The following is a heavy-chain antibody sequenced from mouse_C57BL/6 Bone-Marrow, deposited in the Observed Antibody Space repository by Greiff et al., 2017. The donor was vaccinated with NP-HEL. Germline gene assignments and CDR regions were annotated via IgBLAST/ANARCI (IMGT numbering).Heavy chain of an antibody. CDR1: GYTFTSYW. J-gene: IGHJ2*01. CDR3: ARMGDYGFDY. CDR2: IYPSDSET. D-gene: IGHD2-4*01. V-gene: IGHV1-61*01. Sequence: QVQLKQPGAELVRPGSSVKLSCKASGYTFTSYWMDWVKQRPGQGLEWIGNIYPSDSETHYNQKFKDKATLTVDKSSSTAYMQLSSLTSEDSAVYYCARMGDYGFDYWGQGTTLTVSS.